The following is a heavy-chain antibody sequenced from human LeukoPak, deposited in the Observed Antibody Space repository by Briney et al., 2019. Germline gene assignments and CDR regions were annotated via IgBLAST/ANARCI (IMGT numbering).Heavy chain of an antibody. J-gene: IGHJ4*02. CDR2: ISSSGSII. CDR3: ARAHNWKYGSFDF. V-gene: IGHV3-11*04. D-gene: IGHD1-7*01. CDR1: GFTFSDYF. Sequence: GGSLRLSCAASGFTFSDYFMSWIRHAPGKGLEWVSYISSSGSIIYYADSVKGRFTISRDNSKNSLYLQMNSLRAEDTAVYYCARAHNWKYGSFDFWGQGTLVTVSS.